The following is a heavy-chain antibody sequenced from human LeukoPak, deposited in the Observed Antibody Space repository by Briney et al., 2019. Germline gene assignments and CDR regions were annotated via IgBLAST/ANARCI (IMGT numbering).Heavy chain of an antibody. V-gene: IGHV3-33*01. CDR2: IWYDGSNK. Sequence: PGRSLRLSCAASGFTFSSDGMHCVRQAPGKGLEWVAVIWYDGSNKYYADSVKGRFTISRDNSKNTLYLQMNSLRAEDTAVYYCLHSSGYVYWGQGTLVTVSS. D-gene: IGHD6-19*01. CDR3: LHSSGYVY. CDR1: GFTFSSDG. J-gene: IGHJ4*02.